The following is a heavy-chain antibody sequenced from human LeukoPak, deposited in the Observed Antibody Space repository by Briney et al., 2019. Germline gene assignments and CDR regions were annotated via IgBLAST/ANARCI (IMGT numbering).Heavy chain of an antibody. D-gene: IGHD7-27*01. Sequence: SQTLSLTCTVSGGSISSGGYFWNWIRQHPGKVLGLIRYIYYSGSTYYNPSLKTRVTISVDTSKNQFSLKLSSVPAADTAVYYCAGGAGDSEGVIYYYYYMDVWGKGTTV. CDR3: AGGAGDSEGVIYYYYYMDV. CDR1: GGSISSGGYF. V-gene: IGHV4-31*03. J-gene: IGHJ6*03. CDR2: IYYSGST.